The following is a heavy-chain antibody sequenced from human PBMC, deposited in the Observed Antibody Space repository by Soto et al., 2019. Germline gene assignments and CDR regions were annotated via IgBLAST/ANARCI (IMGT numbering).Heavy chain of an antibody. CDR2: IYDTGSV. V-gene: IGHV4-4*07. CDR3: ARVQRYSGSYRWFDP. CDR1: GGSIRDYY. J-gene: IGHJ5*02. Sequence: PSETLSLTCTVSGGSIRDYYWSWIRQPAGKGLEWIGRIYDTGSVNYNPSLKSRVTMSVDTSQNQLSLKLSPVTAADTAVYYCARVQRYSGSYRWFDPWGQGTLVTVSS. D-gene: IGHD5-12*01.